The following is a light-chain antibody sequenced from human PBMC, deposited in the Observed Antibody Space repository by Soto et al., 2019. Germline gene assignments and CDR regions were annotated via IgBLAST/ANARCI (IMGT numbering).Light chain of an antibody. CDR2: DVS. CDR3: QQYNEA. J-gene: IGKJ1*01. V-gene: IGKV1-5*01. CDR1: RSISNW. Sequence: DTQMTQSPSTLPASVGDRVTITCRASRSISNWLAWYQQKPGRAPKLLIYDVSSLASGVPSRFSGSGSGRDFTFTISSLQPDDFATYYCQQYNEAFGQGTRVEIK.